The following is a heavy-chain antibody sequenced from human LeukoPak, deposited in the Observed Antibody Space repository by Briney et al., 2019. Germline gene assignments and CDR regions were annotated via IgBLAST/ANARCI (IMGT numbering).Heavy chain of an antibody. CDR2: IYYSGNT. CDR3: ARVGYSSSFDP. Sequence: KPSETLSLTCTVSGGSISSYYWSWIRQPPGKGLEWIGYIYYSGNTNYNPSLKSRVTISIDTSKNQFSLKLSSVTAADTAVYYCARVGYSSSFDPWGQGTLVTVSS. CDR1: GGSISSYY. J-gene: IGHJ5*02. V-gene: IGHV4-59*01. D-gene: IGHD6-6*01.